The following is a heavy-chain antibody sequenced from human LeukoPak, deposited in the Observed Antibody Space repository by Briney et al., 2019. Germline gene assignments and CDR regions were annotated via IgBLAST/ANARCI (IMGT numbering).Heavy chain of an antibody. CDR2: ISYDGSNK. CDR3: AKPRGGDSWAFDI. V-gene: IGHV3-30*18. Sequence: PGGSLRLSCAASGFSFRTYGMQWVRQAPGKGLEWVAGISYDGSNKYYEDSVKGRFTISRDNSKNTLDLQMNSLRAEDTAVYYCAKPRGGDSWAFDIWGQGTMVTVFS. CDR1: GFSFRTYG. D-gene: IGHD2-21*02. J-gene: IGHJ3*02.